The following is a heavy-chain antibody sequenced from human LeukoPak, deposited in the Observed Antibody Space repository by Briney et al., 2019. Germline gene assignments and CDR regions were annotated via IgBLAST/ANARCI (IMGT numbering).Heavy chain of an antibody. CDR3: AKGGPYSSDLLPTY. D-gene: IGHD6-19*01. CDR2: ISGSGAST. CDR1: GFTFTNYA. J-gene: IGHJ4*02. Sequence: GGSLRLSCAASGFTFTNYAMSWVRQAPGKGLEWVSAISGSGASTYYADSVKGRFTISRDNSKDTLYLQMNSQRAEDTAVYYCAKGGPYSSDLLPTYWGQGTLVTVSA. V-gene: IGHV3-23*01.